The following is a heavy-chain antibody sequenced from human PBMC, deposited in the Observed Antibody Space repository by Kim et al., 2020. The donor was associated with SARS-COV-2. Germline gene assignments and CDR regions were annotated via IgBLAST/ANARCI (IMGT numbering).Heavy chain of an antibody. V-gene: IGHV4-34*01. CDR2: INHSGST. Sequence: SESLSLTCAVSGESLSEYYWNWIRQPPGKGLEWVGEINHSGSTTYNTSLKSRVTISVNTSKNQSSLRLTSVTAADTAVFYCARGYQSTVCFWVQGTLVNV. CDR1: GESLSEYY. J-gene: IGHJ4*02. D-gene: IGHD4-17*01. CDR3: ARGYQSTVCF.